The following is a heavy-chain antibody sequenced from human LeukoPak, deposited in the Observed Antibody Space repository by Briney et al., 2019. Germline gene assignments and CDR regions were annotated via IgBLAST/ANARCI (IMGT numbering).Heavy chain of an antibody. V-gene: IGHV3-21*01. Sequence: PGGSLRLSCAASGLTFSSYSMSWVRQAPGRGLEWVSSISSSSSYIYYADSVKGRFTIYRDNAKNSLYLQMNSLRAEDTAVYYCAREHSYGRIYYYYYYMDVWGKGTTVTVSS. CDR1: GLTFSSYS. CDR3: AREHSYGRIYYYYYYMDV. J-gene: IGHJ6*03. CDR2: ISSSSSYI. D-gene: IGHD5-18*01.